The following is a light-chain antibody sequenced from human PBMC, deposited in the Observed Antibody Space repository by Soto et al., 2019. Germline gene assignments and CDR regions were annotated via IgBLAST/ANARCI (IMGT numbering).Light chain of an antibody. CDR1: QSVSSY. J-gene: IGKJ3*01. CDR2: DAS. Sequence: EIVLTQTPATLSLSPGERTTLSCRASQSVSSYLAWYQQKPGQAPRLLLYDASNTATGIPARFSGSGSGTDFTLTITSTEAEDVVVYYCQQRSNWPPFTFGPGTKVDI. V-gene: IGKV3-11*01. CDR3: QQRSNWPPFT.